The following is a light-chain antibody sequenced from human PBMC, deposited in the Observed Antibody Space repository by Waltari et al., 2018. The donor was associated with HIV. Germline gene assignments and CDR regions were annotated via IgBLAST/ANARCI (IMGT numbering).Light chain of an antibody. J-gene: IGLJ1*01. CDR3: SSYTSSNTLPYV. V-gene: IGLV2-14*03. Sequence: QSALTQPASVSGSPGPSITIPCTGTSSDVGGYNSVPRYQQHPGKAPKLMIYDVLNRPSGVSNRFSGSKSGNTASLTISGLQAEDEADYYCSSYTSSNTLPYVFGTGTKVTVL. CDR2: DVL. CDR1: SSDVGGYNS.